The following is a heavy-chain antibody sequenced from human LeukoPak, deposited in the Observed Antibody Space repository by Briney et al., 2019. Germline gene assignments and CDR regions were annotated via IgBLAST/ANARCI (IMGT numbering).Heavy chain of an antibody. J-gene: IGHJ4*02. CDR3: AKDRGYSYGSPPGIAVAGTDY. Sequence: GRSLRLSCAASGFTFDDYAMHWVRQAPGKGLEWVSGISWNRGSIGYADSVKGRFTISRDNAKNSLYLQMNSLRAEDTALYYCAKDRGYSYGSPPGIAVAGTDYWGQGTLVTVSS. CDR1: GFTFDDYA. D-gene: IGHD6-19*01. CDR2: ISWNRGSI. V-gene: IGHV3-9*01.